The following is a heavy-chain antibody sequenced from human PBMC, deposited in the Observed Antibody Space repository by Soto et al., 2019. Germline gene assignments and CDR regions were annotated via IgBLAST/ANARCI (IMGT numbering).Heavy chain of an antibody. Sequence: TLSLRWSVTGVYVSSYYWNWIQQPPGKGLEWIGYIYYSGSTNYNPSLKSRVTISVDTSKNQFSLKLSSVTAADTAVYYCARGEYGSGSYGSIDPWGQGTLVPVSS. J-gene: IGHJ5*02. CDR3: ARGEYGSGSYGSIDP. D-gene: IGHD3-10*01. CDR1: GVYVSSYY. CDR2: IYYSGST. V-gene: IGHV4-59*02.